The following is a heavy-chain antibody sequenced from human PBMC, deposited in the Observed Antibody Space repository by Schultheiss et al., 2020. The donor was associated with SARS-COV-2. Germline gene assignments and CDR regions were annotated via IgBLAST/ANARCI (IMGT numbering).Heavy chain of an antibody. CDR2: IIPIFGTA. D-gene: IGHD5-12*01. J-gene: IGHJ6*02. Sequence: SVKVSCKVSGYTLTELSMHWVRQAPGKGLEWMGGIIPIFGTANYAQKFQGRVTITADESTSTAYMELSSLRSDDTAVYYCARDSSGYERGGVYYGMDVWGQGTTVTVSS. CDR1: GYTLTELS. V-gene: IGHV1-69*13. CDR3: ARDSSGYERGGVYYGMDV.